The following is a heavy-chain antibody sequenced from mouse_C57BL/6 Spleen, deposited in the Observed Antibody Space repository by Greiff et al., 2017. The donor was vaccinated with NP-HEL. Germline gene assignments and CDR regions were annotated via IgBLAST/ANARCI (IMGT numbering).Heavy chain of an antibody. Sequence: VQVVESGAELMKPGASVKLSCKATGYTFTGYWIEWVKQRPGHGLEWIGEILPGSGSTNYNEKFKGKATFTADTSSNTAYMQLSSLTTEDSAIYDCERAVVAKDYAMDYWGQETSVTVSS. V-gene: IGHV1-9*01. CDR2: ILPGSGST. D-gene: IGHD1-1*01. CDR3: ERAVVAKDYAMDY. J-gene: IGHJ4*01. CDR1: GYTFTGYW.